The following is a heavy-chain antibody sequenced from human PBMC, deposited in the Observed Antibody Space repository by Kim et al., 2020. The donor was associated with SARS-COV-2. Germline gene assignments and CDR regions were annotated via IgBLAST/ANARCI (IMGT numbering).Heavy chain of an antibody. D-gene: IGHD3-3*01. CDR3: TTDLGFLEWFLVDY. CDR2: IKSKTDGGTT. CDR1: GFTFSNAW. Sequence: GGSLRLSCAASGFTFSNAWMSWVRQAPGKGLEWVGRIKSKTDGGTTDYAAPVKGRFTISRDDSKNTLYLQMNSLKTEDTAVYYCTTDLGFLEWFLVDYWGQGTLVTVSS. J-gene: IGHJ4*02. V-gene: IGHV3-15*01.